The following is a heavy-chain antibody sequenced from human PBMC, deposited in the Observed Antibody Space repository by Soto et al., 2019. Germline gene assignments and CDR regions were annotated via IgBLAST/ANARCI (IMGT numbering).Heavy chain of an antibody. CDR1: GGTFSSYA. CDR2: IIPIFGTA. Sequence: SVKVSCKASGGTFSSYAISWVRQAPGQGLEWMGGIIPIFGTANYAQKFQGRVTITADESTSTAYMELSSLRSEDTAVYYCARSTTVRWLHPPYYFDYWGQGTLVTVSS. V-gene: IGHV1-69*13. CDR3: ARSTTVRWLHPPYYFDY. D-gene: IGHD5-12*01. J-gene: IGHJ4*02.